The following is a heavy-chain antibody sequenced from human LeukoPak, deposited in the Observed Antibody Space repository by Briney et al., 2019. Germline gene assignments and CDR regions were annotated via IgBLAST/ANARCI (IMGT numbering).Heavy chain of an antibody. V-gene: IGHV3-23*01. CDR2: ISGNGGST. J-gene: IGHJ4*02. Sequence: GGSLRLSCAASGFTFSSYAMGWVRQAPGKGLEWVSAISGNGGSTYHADSVKGRFTVSRDNSKNTLYLQMNSPRAEDTALYYCAKAAPSPLFSSAHEGWGQGTLVTVSS. D-gene: IGHD3-22*01. CDR3: AKAAPSPLFSSAHEG. CDR1: GFTFSSYA.